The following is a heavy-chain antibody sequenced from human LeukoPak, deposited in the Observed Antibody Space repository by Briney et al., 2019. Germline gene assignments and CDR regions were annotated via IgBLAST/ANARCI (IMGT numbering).Heavy chain of an antibody. Sequence: SETLSLTCAVYGGSFSGYYWSWIRQPPGKGLEWIGEINHSGSTNYNPSLKSRVTISVDTSKNQFSLKLSSVTAADTAVYYCAKPLPDCSTTSCYTWTITFSPTMDVWGQGTTVTVSS. CDR1: GGSFSGYY. CDR2: INHSGST. J-gene: IGHJ6*02. D-gene: IGHD2-2*02. V-gene: IGHV4-34*01. CDR3: AKPLPDCSTTSCYTWTITFSPTMDV.